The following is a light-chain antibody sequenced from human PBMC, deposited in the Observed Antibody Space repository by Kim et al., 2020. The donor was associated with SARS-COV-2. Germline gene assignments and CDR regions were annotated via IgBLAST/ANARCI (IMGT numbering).Light chain of an antibody. J-gene: IGKJ2*01. CDR3: QQRRNWPYT. V-gene: IGKV3-11*01. CDR1: QSLTRS. Sequence: VFAGGRATLSCRASQSLTRSLAWFQQKPGQAPRLLLYDVSTRATGIPARFSGGGSGTDFTLTITNLQPEDSAVYYCQQRRNWPYTFGQGTKVDIK. CDR2: DVS.